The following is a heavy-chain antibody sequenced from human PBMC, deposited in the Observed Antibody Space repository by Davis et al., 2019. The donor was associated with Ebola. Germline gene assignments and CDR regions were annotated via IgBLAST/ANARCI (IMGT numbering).Heavy chain of an antibody. Sequence: GESLKISCAASGFTFSSYSMNWVRQAPGKGLEWVSYISSSSSTIYYADSVKGRFTISRDNAKNSLYLQMNSLRAEDTAVYYCAKGDSGWSTPIDYWGQGTLVTVSS. CDR3: AKGDSGWSTPIDY. CDR2: ISSSSSTI. CDR1: GFTFSSYS. V-gene: IGHV3-48*01. J-gene: IGHJ4*02. D-gene: IGHD6-19*01.